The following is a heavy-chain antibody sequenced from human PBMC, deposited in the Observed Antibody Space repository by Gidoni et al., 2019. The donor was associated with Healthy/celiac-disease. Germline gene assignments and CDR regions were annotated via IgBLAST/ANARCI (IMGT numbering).Heavy chain of an antibody. CDR2: IYYSGST. Sequence: QVQLQESGPGLVKPSQTLFLTCTVSGGSISSGDYYWSWIRQPPGKGLEWIGYIYYSGSTYYHPSLKSRVTISVDTSKNQFSLKLSSVTAADTAVYYCARGAFHYDILTGYYPYYYYMDVWGKGTTVTVSS. CDR3: ARGAFHYDILTGYYPYYYYMDV. J-gene: IGHJ6*03. D-gene: IGHD3-9*01. V-gene: IGHV4-30-4*01. CDR1: GGSISSGDYY.